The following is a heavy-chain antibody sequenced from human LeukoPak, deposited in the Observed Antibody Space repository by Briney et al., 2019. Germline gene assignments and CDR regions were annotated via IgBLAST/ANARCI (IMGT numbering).Heavy chain of an antibody. CDR1: GGTFSSYA. CDR3: ATDTAMVTHSI. CDR2: IIPIFGTA. D-gene: IGHD5-18*01. Sequence: SVKVSCKASGGTFSSYAISWVRQAPGQGLEWMGGIIPIFGTANYAQKFQGRVTITADESASTAYMELSSLRSEDTAVYYCATDTAMVTHSIWGQGTLVTVSS. J-gene: IGHJ4*02. V-gene: IGHV1-69*13.